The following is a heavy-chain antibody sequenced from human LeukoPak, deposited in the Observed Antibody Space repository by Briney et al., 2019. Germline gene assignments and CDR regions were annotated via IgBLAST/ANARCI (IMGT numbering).Heavy chain of an antibody. CDR2: INPNSGGT. Sequence: GASVKVSCKASGYTFTGYYMHRVRQSPGQGLEWMGWINPNSGGTNYAQKFQGWVTMTRDTSISTAYMELSRLRSDDTAVYYCARDGDTAMAMGFDYWGQGTLVTVSS. CDR3: ARDGDTAMAMGFDY. D-gene: IGHD5-18*01. CDR1: GYTFTGYY. J-gene: IGHJ4*02. V-gene: IGHV1-2*04.